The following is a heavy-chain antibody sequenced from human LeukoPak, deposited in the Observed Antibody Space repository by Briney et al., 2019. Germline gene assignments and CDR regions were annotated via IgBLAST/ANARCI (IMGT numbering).Heavy chain of an antibody. CDR3: AHMVGYGDYEDY. Sequence: SGPTLVKPTQTLTLTCTFSGFSLSTSGVGVGWIRQPPGKALEWLALIYWNDDKRYSPSLKSRLTITKDTSKNQVVLTMTNMDPVDTATYCCAHMVGYGDYEDYWGQGTLVTVSS. J-gene: IGHJ4*02. CDR2: IYWNDDK. CDR1: GFSLSTSGVG. V-gene: IGHV2-5*01. D-gene: IGHD4-17*01.